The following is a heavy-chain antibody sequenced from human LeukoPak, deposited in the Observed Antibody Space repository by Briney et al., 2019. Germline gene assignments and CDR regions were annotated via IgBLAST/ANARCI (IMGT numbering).Heavy chain of an antibody. CDR1: GYSISSGYY. CDR3: ARHVISSSTRLDY. CDR2: IYHSGST. Sequence: SETLSLTCAVSGYSISSGYYWGWIRQPPGKGLEWIGSIYHSGSTYYNPSLKSRVTISVDTSKNQFSLKLSSVTAADTAVYYCARHVISSSTRLDYWGQGTLVTVSS. V-gene: IGHV4-38-2*01. D-gene: IGHD6-6*01. J-gene: IGHJ4*02.